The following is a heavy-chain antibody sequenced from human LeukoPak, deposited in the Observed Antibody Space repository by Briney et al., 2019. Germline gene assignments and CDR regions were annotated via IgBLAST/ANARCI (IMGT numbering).Heavy chain of an antibody. V-gene: IGHV3-33*06. CDR2: IWNDGSNK. CDR3: AKWGDYDVLTGYYGSDY. J-gene: IGHJ4*02. CDR1: GFSFDTYD. D-gene: IGHD3-9*01. Sequence: GGSLRLSCAASGFSFDTYDMHRVRQAPGQGLEWVALIWNDGSNKFYSVSVRGQFTISRDNSKNTVYLQMNNLRPDDTAVYYCAKWGDYDVLTGYYGSDYWGQGTLVTVSS.